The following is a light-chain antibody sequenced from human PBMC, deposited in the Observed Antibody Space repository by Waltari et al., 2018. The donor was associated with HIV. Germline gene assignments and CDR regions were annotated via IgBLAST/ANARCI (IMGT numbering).Light chain of an antibody. Sequence: QLALTQSPSASASLGASVKLTCSLSSGHSTYAIAWHQQQPAKGPRFLMKVNSDGSHNKRDEVPDRFSGASSGAERYLTISSLQYEEEADYYCQTWGAGIQVFGGGTKLTVL. CDR1: SGHSTYA. CDR2: VNSDGSH. J-gene: IGLJ2*01. CDR3: QTWGAGIQV. V-gene: IGLV4-69*01.